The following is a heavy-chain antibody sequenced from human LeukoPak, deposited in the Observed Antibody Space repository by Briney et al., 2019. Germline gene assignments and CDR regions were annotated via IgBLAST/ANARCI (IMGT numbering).Heavy chain of an antibody. V-gene: IGHV4-34*01. Sequence: SETLSLTCAVYGGSFSGYYWSWIRQPPGKGLEWIGEINHSGSTNYNPSLKSRVTISVDTSKNQFSLKLSSVTAADTAVYYCAPFGGATVTNRERLQRGDYWGQGTLVTVSS. D-gene: IGHD4-17*01. J-gene: IGHJ4*02. CDR2: INHSGST. CDR3: APFGGATVTNRERLQRGDY. CDR1: GGSFSGYY.